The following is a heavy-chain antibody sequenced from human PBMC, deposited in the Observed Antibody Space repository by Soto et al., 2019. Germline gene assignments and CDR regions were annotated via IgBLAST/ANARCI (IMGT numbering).Heavy chain of an antibody. J-gene: IGHJ6*02. CDR3: ARGTGRGYYGMYV. CDR2: IYYRGST. V-gene: IGHV4-59*01. CDR1: GVSISSFY. D-gene: IGHD1-1*01. Sequence: PSETLSLTCTVSGVSISSFYWSWIRQPPGKGQKWIGYIYYRGSTNYNHSLKGRVTISLDTSKNHFSLKLSSVTAADTAVYYWARGTGRGYYGMYVWGQGTTVTVS.